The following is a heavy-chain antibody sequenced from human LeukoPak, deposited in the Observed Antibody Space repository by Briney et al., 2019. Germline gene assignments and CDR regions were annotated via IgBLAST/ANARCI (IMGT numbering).Heavy chain of an antibody. CDR2: FSSNGGST. Sequence: GGSLRLSCAASGFTFSSYAMHWVRQAPGKGLEYVSAFSSNGGSTYYANSVKGRFTISRDNSKNTLYLQMGSLRAEDMAVYYCARDLSSGYVALDYWGQGTLVTVSS. CDR3: ARDLSSGYVALDY. V-gene: IGHV3-64*01. CDR1: GFTFSSYA. J-gene: IGHJ4*02. D-gene: IGHD5-12*01.